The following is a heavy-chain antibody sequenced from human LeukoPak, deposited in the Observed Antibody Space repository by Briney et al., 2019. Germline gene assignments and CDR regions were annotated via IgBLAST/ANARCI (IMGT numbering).Heavy chain of an antibody. CDR1: GGSISTSNYY. D-gene: IGHD6-13*01. CDR3: ARHREIAAAGIYYYYYMDV. Sequence: SETLSLTCTVSGGSISTSNYYWGWIRQPPGKGLEWIGRIHTGGSTNYNPSLKSRVTISVDTSKNQFSLKLSSVTAADTAVYYCARHREIAAAGIYYYYYMDVWGKGTTVTISS. V-gene: IGHV4-39*01. CDR2: IHTGGST. J-gene: IGHJ6*03.